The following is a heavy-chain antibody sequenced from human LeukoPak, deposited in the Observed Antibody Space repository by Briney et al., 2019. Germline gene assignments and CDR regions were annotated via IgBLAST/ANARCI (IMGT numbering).Heavy chain of an antibody. J-gene: IGHJ4*02. Sequence: SETLSLTCTVSGGSVSSGSYYWSWIRQPPGKGLEWIGYIYYSGSTNHNPSLKSRVTISVDTSKNQFSLKLSSVTAADTAVYYCAREGSYYGNYFDYWGQGTLVTVSS. CDR2: IYYSGST. D-gene: IGHD1-26*01. CDR3: AREGSYYGNYFDY. V-gene: IGHV4-61*01. CDR1: GGSVSSGSYY.